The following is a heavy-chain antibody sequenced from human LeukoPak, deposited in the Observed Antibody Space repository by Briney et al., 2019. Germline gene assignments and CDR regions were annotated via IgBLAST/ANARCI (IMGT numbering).Heavy chain of an antibody. J-gene: IGHJ4*02. CDR1: GGSISSYY. CDR2: IYYSGST. D-gene: IGHD3-3*01. V-gene: IGHV4-59*01. Sequence: SETLSLTCTISGGSISSYYWSWIRQPPGKGLEWIGYIYYSGSTNYNPSLKSRVTISVDTSKNQFSLKLSSVTAADTAVYYCARGGSYDFWSGYWYYFDYWGQGTLVTVSS. CDR3: ARGGSYDFWSGYWYYFDY.